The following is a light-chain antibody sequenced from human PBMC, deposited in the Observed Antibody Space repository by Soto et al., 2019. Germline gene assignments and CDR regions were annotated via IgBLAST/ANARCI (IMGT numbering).Light chain of an antibody. CDR1: QSVGTN. V-gene: IGKV3-15*01. Sequence: EVVMTQSPATLSVSPGERATLSCRASQSVGTNLAWYQQKPGQAPRLLIYDASTRATGIPARFSGSGSGTEFTLTISSLQSEDFAVLYCQQSKNWPPLTFGGGTKVDIK. J-gene: IGKJ4*01. CDR2: DAS. CDR3: QQSKNWPPLT.